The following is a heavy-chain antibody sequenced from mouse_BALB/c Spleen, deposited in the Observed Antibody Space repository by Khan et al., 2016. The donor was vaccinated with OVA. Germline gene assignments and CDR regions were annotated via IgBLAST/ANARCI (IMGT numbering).Heavy chain of an antibody. Sequence: VELVESGPGLVAPSQSLSITCTISGFSLTNYGVHWVRQPPGKGLEWLVVIWSDGSTTYNSPLKSRLTISKDNSKSQVFLKMSSLQTDDTAMYFCARQPYYHYNIMDYWGQGTSVTVSS. CDR2: IWSDGST. J-gene: IGHJ4*01. D-gene: IGHD2-10*01. CDR1: GFSLTNYG. CDR3: ARQPYYHYNIMDY. V-gene: IGHV2-6-1*01.